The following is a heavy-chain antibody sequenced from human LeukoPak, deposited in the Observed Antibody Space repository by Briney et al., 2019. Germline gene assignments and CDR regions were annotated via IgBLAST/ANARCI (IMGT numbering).Heavy chain of an antibody. D-gene: IGHD3-3*01. J-gene: IGHJ3*02. Sequence: PAGSLTLSCAASGFTFSSYCMRWVSQAPPKGLQWVSSISSSSSYIYYTHSVKGRFTISRDNAKNSRYLQMNSLRAEDTAVYYCARDRVTGLRFWEWLSNDAFDMWGQGTIVTVS. CDR3: ARDRVTGLRFWEWLSNDAFDM. V-gene: IGHV3-21*01. CDR1: GFTFSSYC. CDR2: ISSSSSYI.